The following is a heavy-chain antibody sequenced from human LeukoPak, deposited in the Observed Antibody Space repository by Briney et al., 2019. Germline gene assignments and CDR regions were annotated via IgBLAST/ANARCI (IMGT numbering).Heavy chain of an antibody. CDR2: IWYDGSNK. Sequence: PGRSLRLSCAASVFTFRNFGMHWVRQAPGKGLEWLATIWYDGSNKYYADSVKGRFTISRDNSKKTLYFQMNTLRVEDTAVYYCARVLEGSGGQHWYFDLWGRGTLVTVSS. J-gene: IGHJ2*01. D-gene: IGHD6-19*01. CDR1: VFTFRNFG. CDR3: ARVLEGSGGQHWYFDL. V-gene: IGHV3-33*01.